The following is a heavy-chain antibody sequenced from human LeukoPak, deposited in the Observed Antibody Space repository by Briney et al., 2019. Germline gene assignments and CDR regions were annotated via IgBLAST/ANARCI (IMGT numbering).Heavy chain of an antibody. CDR3: ARAQTYYYGSGSYYSFDY. CDR1: GGTFSSYA. V-gene: IGHV1-69*06. D-gene: IGHD3-10*01. J-gene: IGHJ4*02. Sequence: ASVKVSCKASGGTFSSYAISWVRQAPGQGLEWMGGIIPIFGTANYAQKFQGRVTITADKSTSTAYMELSSLRSEDTVVYYCARAQTYYYGSGSYYSFDYWGQGTLVTVSS. CDR2: IIPIFGTA.